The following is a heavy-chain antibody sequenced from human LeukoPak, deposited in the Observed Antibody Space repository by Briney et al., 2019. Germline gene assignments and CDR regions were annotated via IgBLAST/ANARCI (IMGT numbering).Heavy chain of an antibody. Sequence: ASVKVSCKASGYTFTGYYMHWVRQAPGQGLEWMGWINPNSGGTNYAQKFQGRVTMTRDTSISTAYMELSRLRSDDTAVYYCARVIADPQTLYFDYWSQGTLVTVSS. CDR1: GYTFTGYY. CDR2: INPNSGGT. V-gene: IGHV1-2*02. CDR3: ARVIADPQTLYFDY. J-gene: IGHJ4*02. D-gene: IGHD6-13*01.